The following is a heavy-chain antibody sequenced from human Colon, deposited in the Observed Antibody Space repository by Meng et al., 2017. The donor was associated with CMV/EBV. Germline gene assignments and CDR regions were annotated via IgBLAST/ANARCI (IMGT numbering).Heavy chain of an antibody. CDR2: INHGGST. CDR3: ARAEIQLWLAGHWFDP. V-gene: IGHV4-34*01. D-gene: IGHD5-18*01. CDR1: GGSFSAYF. Sequence: SETLSLTCTVYGGSFSAYFWTWIRQPPGKGLEWIGEINHGGSTNYHPSLKSRVTISVDTSKNQFSLKLTSVTAADTAVYYCARAEIQLWLAGHWFDPWGQGTLVTVSS. J-gene: IGHJ5*02.